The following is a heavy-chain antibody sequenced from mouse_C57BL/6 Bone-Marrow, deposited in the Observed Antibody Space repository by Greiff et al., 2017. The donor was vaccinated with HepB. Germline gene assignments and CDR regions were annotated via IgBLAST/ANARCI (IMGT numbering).Heavy chain of an antibody. D-gene: IGHD2-3*01. V-gene: IGHV1-81*01. Sequence: QVQLKQSGAELARPGASVKLSCKASGYTFTSYGISWVKQRTGQGLEWIGEIYPRSGNTYYNEKFKGKATLTSDKSSSTAYMELRSLTSEDSAVYFCARWLLRNAMDYWGQGTSVTVSS. CDR1: GYTFTSYG. CDR2: IYPRSGNT. CDR3: ARWLLRNAMDY. J-gene: IGHJ4*01.